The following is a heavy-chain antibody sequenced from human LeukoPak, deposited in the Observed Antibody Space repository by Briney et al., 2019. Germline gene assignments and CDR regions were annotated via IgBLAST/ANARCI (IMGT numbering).Heavy chain of an antibody. Sequence: GGSLRLSCAASGLTFSSYAMSWVRQAPRKGLEWVSAISGSGGSTYCADSVKGRFTISRDNSKNTLYLQMNSLRAEDTAVYYCAKGSESGYSYGYSYYYYMDVWGKGTTVTVSS. J-gene: IGHJ6*03. D-gene: IGHD5-18*01. CDR2: ISGSGGST. CDR3: AKGSESGYSYGYSYYYYMDV. CDR1: GLTFSSYA. V-gene: IGHV3-23*01.